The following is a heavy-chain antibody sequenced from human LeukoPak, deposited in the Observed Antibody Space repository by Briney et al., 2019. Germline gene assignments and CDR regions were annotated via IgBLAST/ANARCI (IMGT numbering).Heavy chain of an antibody. CDR2: IYYSGST. D-gene: IGHD3-3*01. J-gene: IGHJ4*02. CDR1: GGSISSYY. Sequence: SETLSLTCTVSGGSISSYYWSWIRQPPGKGLEWIGYIYYSGSTNYNPSLKSRVTISVDTSKNQFSLKLSSLTAADTALYYCARGSGNYDFWSGYLDYWGQGTLVTVSS. CDR3: ARGSGNYDFWSGYLDY. V-gene: IGHV4-59*01.